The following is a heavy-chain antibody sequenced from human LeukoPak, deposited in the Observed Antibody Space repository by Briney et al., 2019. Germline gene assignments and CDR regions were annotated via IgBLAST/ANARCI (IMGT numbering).Heavy chain of an antibody. CDR1: GFTVSNNY. D-gene: IGHD1-26*01. CDR3: AKRRSGSYLGFDY. J-gene: IGHJ4*02. Sequence: PGGSLRLSCAASGFTVSNNYMSWVRQAPGKGLEWVSVIYSGGSTYYADSVKGRFTISRDNSKNTLYLQMNSLRAEDTAVYYCAKRRSGSYLGFDYWGQGTLVTVSS. V-gene: IGHV3-66*04. CDR2: IYSGGST.